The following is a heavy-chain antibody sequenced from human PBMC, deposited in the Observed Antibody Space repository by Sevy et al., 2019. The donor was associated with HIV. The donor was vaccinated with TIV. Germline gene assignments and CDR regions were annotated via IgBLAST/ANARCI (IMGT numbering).Heavy chain of an antibody. J-gene: IGHJ4*02. CDR3: AKDQGDYIWGTYRH. Sequence: GGSLRLSCAASAFTFKSYAMTWVRQAPGKGLEWISSISGSGGVTKYADSVKGRFTISRDNSKNTLYLQMNSLRAEDTAVYYCAKDQGDYIWGTYRHWGQGTLVTVSS. CDR1: AFTFKSYA. D-gene: IGHD3-16*02. CDR2: ISGSGGVT. V-gene: IGHV3-23*01.